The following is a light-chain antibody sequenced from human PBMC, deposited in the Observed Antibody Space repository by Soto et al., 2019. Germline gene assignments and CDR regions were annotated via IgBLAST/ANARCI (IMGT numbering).Light chain of an antibody. CDR1: HDIKKY. V-gene: IGKV1-33*01. J-gene: IGKJ1*01. Sequence: DIQMTQSPSSLSSSVGDRVTITCQASHDIKKYLNWYQQKAHKGPKLLIHDASTLATGVPSRFTGSGFGTDFTLTMSCLQAEDFATYYCQQYYSFPPTFGQGTEVDTK. CDR2: DAS. CDR3: QQYYSFPPT.